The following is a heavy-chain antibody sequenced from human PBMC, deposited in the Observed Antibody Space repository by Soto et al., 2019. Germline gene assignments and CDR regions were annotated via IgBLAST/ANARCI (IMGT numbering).Heavy chain of an antibody. CDR1: GGTFSSYT. Sequence: QVQLVQSGAEVKKPGSSVKVSCKASGGTFSSYTISWVRQAPGQGLEWMGRIIPILGIANYAQKFQGRDTIPADKTTSTAYMEMNSLRSEGTGVYYRASDRGTNYIDVWGQGTMVTVSS. CDR2: IIPILGIA. V-gene: IGHV1-69*02. D-gene: IGHD3-22*01. J-gene: IGHJ4*02. CDR3: ASDRGTNYIDV.